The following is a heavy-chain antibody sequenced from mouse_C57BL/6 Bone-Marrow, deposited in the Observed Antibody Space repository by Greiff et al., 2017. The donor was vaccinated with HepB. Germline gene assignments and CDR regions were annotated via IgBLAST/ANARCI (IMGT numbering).Heavy chain of an antibody. CDR2: INPYNGGT. Sequence: EVQLQQSGPVLVKPGASVKLSCKASGYTFTDYYMNWVQQSHGKSLEWIGVINPYNGGTCYNQKLKGQSTLTVDKSSSTAYMELNRLTSEDTAVYDCARGELRSWVAYWGQGTLVTVSA. D-gene: IGHD3-2*02. J-gene: IGHJ3*01. CDR1: GYTFTDYY. CDR3: ARGELRSWVAY. V-gene: IGHV1-19*01.